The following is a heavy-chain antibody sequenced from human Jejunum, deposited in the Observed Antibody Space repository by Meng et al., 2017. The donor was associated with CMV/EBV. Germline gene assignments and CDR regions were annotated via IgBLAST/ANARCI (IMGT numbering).Heavy chain of an antibody. CDR1: GGSINRGGSC. Sequence: CTVSGGSINRGGSCLRCVRQHPRKVLGSIGYLYYSGITYYYPSLNFRVSISIDTSKNQFSLRLTSVPAADTVVYYCARGRGHLLDDWGQGTLVTVSS. V-gene: IGHV4-31*03. CDR3: ARGRGHLLDD. CDR2: LYYSGIT. J-gene: IGHJ4*02.